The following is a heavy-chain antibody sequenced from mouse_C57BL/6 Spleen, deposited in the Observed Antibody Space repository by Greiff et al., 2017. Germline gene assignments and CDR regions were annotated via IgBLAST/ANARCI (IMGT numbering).Heavy chain of an antibody. CDR3: ARNLNYYGSSYEFAY. V-gene: IGHV1-55*01. Sequence: QVQLKQPGAELVKPGASVKMSCKASGYTFTSYWITWVKQRPGQGLEWIGDIYPGSGSTKYNEKFKSKATLTVDTSSSTAYMQLSSLTSEDSAVYYCARNLNYYGSSYEFAYWGQGALVTVSA. J-gene: IGHJ3*01. CDR2: IYPGSGST. CDR1: GYTFTSYW. D-gene: IGHD1-1*01.